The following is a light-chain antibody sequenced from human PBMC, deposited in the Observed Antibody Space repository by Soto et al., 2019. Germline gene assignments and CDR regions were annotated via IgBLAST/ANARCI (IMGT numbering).Light chain of an antibody. CDR1: SSDVGGYNY. Sequence: QSALTQPASVSGSPGQSITISCTGTSSDVGGYNYVSWYQQHPGKAPKLMINDVSNRPSGVSNRFSGSKSGNTASLTISGRQAEDEADYYCSSYTSSSTVVFGGGTQLTVL. CDR3: SSYTSSSTVV. CDR2: DVS. V-gene: IGLV2-14*01. J-gene: IGLJ2*01.